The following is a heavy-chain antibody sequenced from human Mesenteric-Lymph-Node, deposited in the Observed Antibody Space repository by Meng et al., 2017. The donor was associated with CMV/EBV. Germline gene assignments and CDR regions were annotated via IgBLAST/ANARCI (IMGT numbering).Heavy chain of an antibody. D-gene: IGHD1-7*01. J-gene: IGHJ4*02. CDR1: GFTFSSYW. CDR2: IKQDGSEI. Sequence: GESLKISCAASGFTFSSYWMTWVRQAPGKGLEWVANIKQDGSEIYYVDSVKGRFTISRDNAKNSLYLQMNSLRTEDTALYYCAKGGNNWNYVADYWGQGTLVTVSS. V-gene: IGHV3-7*03. CDR3: AKGGNNWNYVADY.